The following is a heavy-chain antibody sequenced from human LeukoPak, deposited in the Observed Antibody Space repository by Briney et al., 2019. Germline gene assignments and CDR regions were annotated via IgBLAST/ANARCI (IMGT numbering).Heavy chain of an antibody. Sequence: ASVKVSCKTSGYIFTSYGISWVRQAPGQGLEWMGWISGCSGDPNYAQKLQGRATMTTDTSTSTAYMELRSLRSDDTAVYYCARDGVVTPYYFDYWGQGTPVTVSS. J-gene: IGHJ4*02. CDR2: ISGCSGDP. V-gene: IGHV1-18*01. CDR3: ARDGVVTPYYFDY. D-gene: IGHD3-3*01. CDR1: GYIFTSYG.